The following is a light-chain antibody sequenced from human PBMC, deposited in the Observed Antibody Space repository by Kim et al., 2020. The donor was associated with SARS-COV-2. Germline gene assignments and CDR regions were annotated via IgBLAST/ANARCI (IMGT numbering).Light chain of an antibody. CDR3: PQYGSSPT. J-gene: IGKJ1*01. CDR1: RSVSSSY. Sequence: EIVLTQSPGTLSLSPGERATLSCRASRSVSSSYLAWYQQKPGQAPRPLIYGASSRATGIPDRFSGSGSGTDFTLTISRLEPEDFAVYYCPQYGSSPTFGQGTKVDIK. V-gene: IGKV3-20*01. CDR2: GAS.